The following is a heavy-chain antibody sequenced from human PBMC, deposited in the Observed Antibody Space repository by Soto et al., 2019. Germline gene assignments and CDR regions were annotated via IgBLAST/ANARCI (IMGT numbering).Heavy chain of an antibody. CDR2: IYYSGST. CDR1: GGSISSGGYY. CDR3: AREKSYYWGIDY. D-gene: IGHD3-10*01. J-gene: IGHJ4*02. Sequence: QVQLQESGPGLVKPSQTLSLTCTVSGGSISSGGYYWSWIRQHPGKGLEWIGYIYYSGSTYYNPSLKVRVTISVDTSKNQFSLKLSSVTAADTAVYYCAREKSYYWGIDYWGQGTLVTVSS. V-gene: IGHV4-31*03.